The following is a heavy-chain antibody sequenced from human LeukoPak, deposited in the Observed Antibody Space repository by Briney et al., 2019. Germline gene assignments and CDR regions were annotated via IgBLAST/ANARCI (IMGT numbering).Heavy chain of an antibody. J-gene: IGHJ4*02. V-gene: IGHV3-30*04. D-gene: IGHD1-26*01. Sequence: GRSLRLSCQVSGFTFSSYGMNWVRQAPGKGLDWVASVAYDGSNENYAESVKGRFTISRDNSKNTLYLQMNSLRAEDTAVYYCAKEKGSVGALDYWGQGTLVTVSS. CDR1: GFTFSSYG. CDR2: VAYDGSNE. CDR3: AKEKGSVGALDY.